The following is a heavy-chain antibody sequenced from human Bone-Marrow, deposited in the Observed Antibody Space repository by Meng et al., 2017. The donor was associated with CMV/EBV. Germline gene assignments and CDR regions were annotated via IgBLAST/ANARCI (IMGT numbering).Heavy chain of an antibody. CDR2: ISSSGSTI. V-gene: IGHV3-11*04. CDR1: GFTFSDYY. CDR3: ASLVGENHHDAFDI. D-gene: IGHD1-26*01. J-gene: IGHJ3*02. Sequence: GGPLRLSCAASGFTFSDYYMSWIRQAPGKGLEWVSYISSSGSTIYYADSVKGRFTISRDNAKNSLYLQMNSLRAEDTAVYYCASLVGENHHDAFDIWGQGTMVTVSS.